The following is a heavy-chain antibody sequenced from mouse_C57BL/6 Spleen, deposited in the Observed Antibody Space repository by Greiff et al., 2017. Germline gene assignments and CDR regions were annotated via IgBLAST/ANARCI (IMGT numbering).Heavy chain of an antibody. Sequence: VKLMESGPGLVAPSQSLSITCTVSGFSLTSYAISWVRQPPGKGLEWLGVIWTGGGTNYNSALKSRMSISKDNSKSQGFLKMNSLQTDDTARYYCARNIDDGYSYAMDYWGQGTSVTVSS. CDR2: IWTGGGT. CDR1: GFSLTSYA. D-gene: IGHD2-3*01. V-gene: IGHV2-9-1*01. J-gene: IGHJ4*01. CDR3: ARNIDDGYSYAMDY.